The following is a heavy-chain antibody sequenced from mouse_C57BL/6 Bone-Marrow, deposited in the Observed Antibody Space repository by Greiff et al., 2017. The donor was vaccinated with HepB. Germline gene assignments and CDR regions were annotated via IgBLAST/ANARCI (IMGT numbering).Heavy chain of an antibody. CDR3: ARGELTGPFDY. D-gene: IGHD4-1*01. V-gene: IGHV5-16*01. CDR2: INYDGSST. J-gene: IGHJ2*01. CDR1: GFTFSDYY. Sequence: EVKLQESEGGLVQPGSSMKLSCTASGFTFSDYYMAWVRQVPEKGLEWVANINYDGSSTYYLDSLKSRFIISRDNAKNILYLQMSSLKSEDTATYYCARGELTGPFDYWGQGTTLTVSS.